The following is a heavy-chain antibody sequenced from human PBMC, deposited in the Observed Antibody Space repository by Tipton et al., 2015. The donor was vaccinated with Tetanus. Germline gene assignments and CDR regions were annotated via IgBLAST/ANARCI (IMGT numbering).Heavy chain of an antibody. D-gene: IGHD3-16*01. Sequence: SLRLSCAASGFTFTRYAMHWVRQAPGKGLEWVAVITFDGSTKYYADSVKGRFTPSRDNSQNTLYLQMNSLKVEDTAVYYCAREDGGPTLDYFDSWGQGAQVIVSS. CDR1: GFTFTRYA. CDR3: AREDGGPTLDYFDS. J-gene: IGHJ4*02. CDR2: ITFDGSTK. V-gene: IGHV3-30-3*01.